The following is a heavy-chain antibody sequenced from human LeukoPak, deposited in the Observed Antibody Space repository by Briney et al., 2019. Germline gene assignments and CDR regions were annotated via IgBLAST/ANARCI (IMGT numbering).Heavy chain of an antibody. V-gene: IGHV3-74*01. D-gene: IGHD3-3*01. Sequence: GGSLRLSCAASGFTFSSYWMHWVRQAPGKGLVWVSRINSDGSSTSYADSVKGRFTISRDNAKNTLYLQMNSLRAEDTAVYYCASQPHSEWNYDYWGQGTLVTVSS. J-gene: IGHJ4*02. CDR3: ASQPHSEWNYDY. CDR2: INSDGSST. CDR1: GFTFSSYW.